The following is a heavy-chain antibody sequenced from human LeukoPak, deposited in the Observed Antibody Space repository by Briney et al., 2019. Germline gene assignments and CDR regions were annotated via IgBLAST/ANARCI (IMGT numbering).Heavy chain of an antibody. CDR3: ARDITMIVRD. V-gene: IGHV1-18*01. J-gene: IGHJ4*02. D-gene: IGHD3-22*01. Sequence: ASVKVSCKASGYTFTSYGISWVRQAPGQGLEWMGWISTYKGNTNYAQKFQGRVTMTTDTSTSTAYMELRSLRSDDTAVYYCARDITMIVRDWGQGTLVTVSS. CDR2: ISTYKGNT. CDR1: GYTFTSYG.